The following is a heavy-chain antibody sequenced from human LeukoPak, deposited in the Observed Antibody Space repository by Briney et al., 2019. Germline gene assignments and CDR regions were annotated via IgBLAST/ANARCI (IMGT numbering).Heavy chain of an antibody. CDR1: GGSFSGYY. Sequence: SETLSLTCAVYGGSFSGYYWSWIRQPPGKGLEWIGEINHSGSTNYNPSLKSRVTISVDTSKNQFSLKLSSVTAADTAVYYCARGVGYYDRLDYWGKGTLVTVSS. CDR3: ARGVGYYDRLDY. D-gene: IGHD3-16*01. CDR2: INHSGST. V-gene: IGHV4-34*01. J-gene: IGHJ4*02.